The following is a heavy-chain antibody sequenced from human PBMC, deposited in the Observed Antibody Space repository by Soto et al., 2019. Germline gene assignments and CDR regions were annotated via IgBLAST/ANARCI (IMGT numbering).Heavy chain of an antibody. J-gene: IGHJ5*02. CDR1: GGSVRSGSHY. Sequence: QVQLQESGPGLVKPSETLSLTCTVSGGSVRSGSHYWSWIRQPPGKGLEWNGYIYYSGNTNYNPSLKSRVTISVDTSKNQFSLKLSSVTAADTAVYYCARTPFDRLRRFDPWGQGTLVTVSS. CDR3: ARTPFDRLRRFDP. V-gene: IGHV4-61*01. D-gene: IGHD5-12*01. CDR2: IYYSGNT.